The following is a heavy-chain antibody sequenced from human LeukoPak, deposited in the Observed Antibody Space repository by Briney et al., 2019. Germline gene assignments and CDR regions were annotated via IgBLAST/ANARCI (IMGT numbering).Heavy chain of an antibody. CDR3: ARDSGSGWYSSWFDP. Sequence: GGSLRLSCAASGFTFSSYSMNWVRQAPGKGLEWVSSISSSSSYIYYADSVKGRFTISRDNAKNSLYLQMNSLRAEDTAVYYCARDSGSGWYSSWFDPWGQGTLVTVSS. D-gene: IGHD6-19*01. V-gene: IGHV3-21*01. CDR2: ISSSSSYI. CDR1: GFTFSSYS. J-gene: IGHJ5*02.